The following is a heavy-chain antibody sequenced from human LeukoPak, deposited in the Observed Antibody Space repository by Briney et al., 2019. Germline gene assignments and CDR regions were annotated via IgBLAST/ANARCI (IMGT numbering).Heavy chain of an antibody. Sequence: PSETLSLTCTVSGGFISSSSYYWGWIRQPPGKGLEWIGSIYYSGSTYYNPSLKSRVTISVDTSKNQFSLKLSSVTAADTAVYYCARQIGWRTEYFQHWGQGTLVTVSS. CDR2: IYYSGST. D-gene: IGHD2-2*03. CDR3: ARQIGWRTEYFQH. J-gene: IGHJ1*01. V-gene: IGHV4-39*01. CDR1: GGFISSSSYY.